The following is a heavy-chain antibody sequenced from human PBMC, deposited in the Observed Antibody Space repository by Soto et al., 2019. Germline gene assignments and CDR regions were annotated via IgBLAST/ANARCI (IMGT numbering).Heavy chain of an antibody. CDR3: AKDPSPKTTQAVTPGWFDP. Sequence: TLWLTCSVSGGSIREGGFYWAWIRQRPGKGLEWMGFIYFTGKTNYNPSFESRLSMSVDMSGSQLSLRLTSVTAADTAVYFCAKDPSPKTTQAVTPGWFDPWGPGILVTVSS. CDR1: GGSIREGGFY. D-gene: IGHD6-25*01. CDR2: IYFTGKT. J-gene: IGHJ5*02. V-gene: IGHV4-31*03.